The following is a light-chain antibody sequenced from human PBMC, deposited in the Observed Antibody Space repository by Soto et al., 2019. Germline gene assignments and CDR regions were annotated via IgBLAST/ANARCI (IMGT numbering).Light chain of an antibody. J-gene: IGKJ1*01. CDR1: QGVTSNY. CDR2: GAS. V-gene: IGKV3D-20*02. CDR3: QQRTDRPPWT. Sequence: EIVLTQSPGTLSLSPVERATLSCGASQGVTSNYLAWYQQKPGQAPRLLIYGASSRATGIPDRFSGSGSGTDFTLSISSLEPEDFAVYYCQQRTDRPPWTFGQGTKVDIK.